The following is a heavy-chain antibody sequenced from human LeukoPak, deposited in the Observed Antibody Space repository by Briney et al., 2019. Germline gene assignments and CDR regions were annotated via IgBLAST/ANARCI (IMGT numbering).Heavy chain of an antibody. D-gene: IGHD4-17*01. J-gene: IGHJ4*02. V-gene: IGHV4-4*02. CDR1: GGSISSSNW. CDR2: IYHSGST. Sequence: SGTLSLTCAVSGGSISSSNWWSWIRQPPGKGLEWIGEIYHSGSTNYNPSLKSRVTISVDKSKTQFSLKLSSVTAADTAVYYCAKTLGAVTFDYWGQGTLVTVSS. CDR3: AKTLGAVTFDY.